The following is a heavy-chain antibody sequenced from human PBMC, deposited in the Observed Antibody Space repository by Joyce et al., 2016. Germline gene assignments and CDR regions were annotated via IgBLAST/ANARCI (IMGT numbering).Heavy chain of an antibody. V-gene: IGHV1-69-2*01. J-gene: IGHJ4*02. CDR2: VDPEDGET. D-gene: IGHD6-19*01. CDR1: GDTFSDYY. CDR3: ATGPYSSSSTSDNY. Sequence: KPGATVKISCKFSGDTFSDYYIHWVQQAPGKGLEWMGLVDPEDGETIYTEKFQAKITVTADTSTDTAYMELSSLRFEDTAVYYCATGPYSSSSTSDNYWGQGTLSTVSS.